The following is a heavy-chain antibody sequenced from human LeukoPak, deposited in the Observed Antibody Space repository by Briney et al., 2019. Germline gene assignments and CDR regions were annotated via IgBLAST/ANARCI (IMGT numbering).Heavy chain of an antibody. Sequence: PSETLSLTCDVSGVSFSTYYWSWIRQSPEKGLEWIGEVNHSGYTNHNPSLKGRVTISVDPSKNQFSLKLSSVTAADTAVYYCARQLYGSDYWGQGTLVTVSS. CDR3: ARQLYGSDY. J-gene: IGHJ4*02. V-gene: IGHV4-34*01. CDR1: GVSFSTYY. CDR2: VNHSGYT. D-gene: IGHD4-17*01.